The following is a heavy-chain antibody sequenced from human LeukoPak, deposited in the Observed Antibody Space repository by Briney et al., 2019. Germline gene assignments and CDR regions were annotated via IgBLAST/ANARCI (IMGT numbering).Heavy chain of an antibody. J-gene: IGHJ6*04. CDR3: ARQVVPADYYYYYGMDV. Sequence: GASVKVSCNASGGTFSSYAISWVRQAPGQGLERMGGIIPIFGTANYAQKFQGRVTITADKSKSTAYMELSSLRSEDPAVYYCARQVVPADYYYYYGMDVWGKGTTVTVSS. CDR1: GGTFSSYA. CDR2: IIPIFGTA. D-gene: IGHD2-2*01. V-gene: IGHV1-69*06.